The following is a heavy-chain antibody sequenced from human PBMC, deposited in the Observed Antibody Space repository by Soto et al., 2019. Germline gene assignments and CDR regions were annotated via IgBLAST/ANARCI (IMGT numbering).Heavy chain of an antibody. CDR3: AMVDVYVTPSPQDV. D-gene: IGHD3-16*01. V-gene: IGHV1-18*01. CDR2: INAYNGNT. J-gene: IGHJ6*02. Sequence: AASVKVSCKASGYTFTSYGISWVRQANGQGLEWMGWINAYNGNTNYAQNLQGRVTLTTDTSTSTAYMELRSLRSNDTAVYYCAMVDVYVTPSPQDVWGQGTTVTVSS. CDR1: GYTFTSYG.